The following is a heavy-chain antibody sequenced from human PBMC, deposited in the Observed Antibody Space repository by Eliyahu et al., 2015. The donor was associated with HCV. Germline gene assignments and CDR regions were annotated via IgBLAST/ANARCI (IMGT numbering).Heavy chain of an antibody. D-gene: IGHD5-12*01. CDR3: TRAAVATISFDY. Sequence: EVQLVESGGGLVQPGRSLRLSCTASGFTFGDYAMSWVRQAPGKGLEWVGFIRSKAYGGTTEYAASVKGRFTISRDDSKSIAYLQMNSLKTEDTAVYYCTRAAVATISFDYWGQGTLVTVSS. CDR1: GFTFGDYA. CDR2: IRSKAYGGTT. J-gene: IGHJ4*02. V-gene: IGHV3-49*04.